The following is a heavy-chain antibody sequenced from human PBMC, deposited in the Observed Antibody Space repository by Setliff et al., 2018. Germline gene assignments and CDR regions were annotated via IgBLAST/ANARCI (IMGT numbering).Heavy chain of an antibody. CDR2: IYYSGST. CDR1: GGSISSGDYY. Sequence: SETLSLTCTVSGGSISSGDYYWSWIRQPPGKGLEWIGYIYYSGSTYYNPSLKSRVTISVDTSKNQFSLKLSPVTAADTAVYYCARESGSYYESDYWGQGTLVTVSS. J-gene: IGHJ4*02. CDR3: ARESGSYYESDY. D-gene: IGHD3-10*01. V-gene: IGHV4-30-4*08.